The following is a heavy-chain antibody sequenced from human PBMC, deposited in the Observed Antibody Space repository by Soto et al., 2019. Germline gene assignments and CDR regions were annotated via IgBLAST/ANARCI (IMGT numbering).Heavy chain of an antibody. V-gene: IGHV3-33*01. D-gene: IGHD3-10*01. CDR3: ARDDYGSGSYPYYYGMDV. CDR2: IWYDGSNR. J-gene: IGHJ6*02. CDR1: GFTFSSYG. Sequence: GSLRLSCAASGFTFSSYGMHWVRQAPGKGLEWVAVIWYDGSNRYYADSVKGRLTISRDNSKNTLYLQINSLRAEDTAVYYCARDDYGSGSYPYYYGMDVWGQGT.